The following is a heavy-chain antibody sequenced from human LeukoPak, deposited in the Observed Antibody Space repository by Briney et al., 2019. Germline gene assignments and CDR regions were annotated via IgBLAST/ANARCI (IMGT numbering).Heavy chain of an antibody. J-gene: IGHJ3*02. CDR3: ARDQSGSGGHNNDAFDI. D-gene: IGHD3-16*01. CDR2: LHASGST. Sequence: SETLSLTCSVSGGSISNYYWNWIRQPAGKGLEWIGRLHASGSTRYNPSFGTRVTMSADTSKNQLSLKLTSVTAADTALYFCARDQSGSGGHNNDAFDIWGRGTMVTVYS. CDR1: GGSISNYY. V-gene: IGHV4-4*07.